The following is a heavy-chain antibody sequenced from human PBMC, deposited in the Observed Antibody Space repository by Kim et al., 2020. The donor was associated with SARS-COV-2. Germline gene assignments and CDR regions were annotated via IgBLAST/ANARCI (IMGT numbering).Heavy chain of an antibody. V-gene: IGHV4-59*01. J-gene: IGHJ6*02. CDR3: ARAPLSMSPVLGYYYYYGMDV. CDR1: GGSISSYY. D-gene: IGHD2-8*01. Sequence: SETLSLTCTVSGGSISSYYWSWIRQPPGKGLEWIGYIYYSGSTNYNPSLKSRVTISVDTSKNQFSLKLSSVTAADTAVYYCARAPLSMSPVLGYYYYYGMDVWGQGTTVTVSS. CDR2: IYYSGST.